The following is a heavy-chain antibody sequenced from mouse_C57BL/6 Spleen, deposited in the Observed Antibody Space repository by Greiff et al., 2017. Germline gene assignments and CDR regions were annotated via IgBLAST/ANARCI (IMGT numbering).Heavy chain of an antibody. CDR1: GYTFTSYW. J-gene: IGHJ3*01. Sequence: QVQLQQPGTELVKPGASVKLSCKASGYTFTSYWMHWVKQRPGQGLEWIGNINPSNGGTNYNEKLKSKATLTVDKSSSTAYMQLSSLTSEDSAVYYCAREGAYYYGSSPWFAYWGQGTLVTVSA. D-gene: IGHD1-1*01. CDR2: INPSNGGT. CDR3: AREGAYYYGSSPWFAY. V-gene: IGHV1-53*01.